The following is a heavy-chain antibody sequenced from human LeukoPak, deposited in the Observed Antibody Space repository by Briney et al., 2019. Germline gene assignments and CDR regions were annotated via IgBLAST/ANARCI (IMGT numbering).Heavy chain of an antibody. Sequence: GGSLRLSCEASGFTVSSNHMNWVRQVPGKGLEWVSITYRGGSTYYADSVKGRFTSSRDKSKNKVFLQMSSLRLEDTSVYYCARAYCTGGTCYDDAFDLWGQGTLVTVSS. CDR3: ARAYCTGGTCYDDAFDL. CDR2: TYRGGST. CDR1: GFTVSSNH. V-gene: IGHV3-66*01. D-gene: IGHD2-15*01. J-gene: IGHJ3*01.